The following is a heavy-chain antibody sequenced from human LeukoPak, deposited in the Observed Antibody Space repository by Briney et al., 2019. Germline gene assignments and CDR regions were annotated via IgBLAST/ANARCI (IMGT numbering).Heavy chain of an antibody. V-gene: IGHV3-33*08. CDR2: IWYDGSNK. J-gene: IGHJ6*01. D-gene: IGHD3-10*01. Sequence: GGSLRLSCAASGFTFSRYGMQWVRQAPGKGLEGVAAIWYDGSNKYYADSVKGRFTISRDNSKNTLYLQMNSLRAEDTAVYYGARGAVTMVRGVIVYYGMDVWGQGTTVTVSS. CDR3: ARGAVTMVRGVIVYYGMDV. CDR1: GFTFSRYG.